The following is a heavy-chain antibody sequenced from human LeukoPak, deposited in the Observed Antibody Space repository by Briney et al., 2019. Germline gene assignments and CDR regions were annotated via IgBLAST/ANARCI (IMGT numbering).Heavy chain of an antibody. D-gene: IGHD6-19*01. CDR2: INHSGST. Sequence: SETLSLTCAVYGGSFSGYYWSWIRQPPGKGLEWIGEINHSGSTNYNPSLKGRVTISVDTSKNQFSLKLSSVTAADTAVYYCARSETGIAVAGTFDYWGQGTLVTVSS. CDR3: ARSETGIAVAGTFDY. V-gene: IGHV4-34*01. CDR1: GGSFSGYY. J-gene: IGHJ4*02.